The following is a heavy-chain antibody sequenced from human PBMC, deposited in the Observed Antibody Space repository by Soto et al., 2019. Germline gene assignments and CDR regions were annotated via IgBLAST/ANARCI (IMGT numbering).Heavy chain of an antibody. J-gene: IGHJ4*02. D-gene: IGHD5-18*01. CDR3: ASGYSYGYRPNRYFFDY. CDR2: IYYSGST. Sequence: SETRSLTCTVSGGSISSYYWSWIRQPPGKGLEWIGYIYYSGSTNYNPSLKSRVTISVDTSKNQFSLKLSSVTAADTAVYYCASGYSYGYRPNRYFFDYWGQGTLVTVSS. CDR1: GGSISSYY. V-gene: IGHV4-59*01.